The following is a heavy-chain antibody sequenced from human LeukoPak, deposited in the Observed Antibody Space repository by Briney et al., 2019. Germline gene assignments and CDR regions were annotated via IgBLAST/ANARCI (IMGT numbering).Heavy chain of an antibody. V-gene: IGHV3-30*18. Sequence: PGGSLRLSCAASGFTFSSYGMPWVRQAPGKGLEWVAVISYDGSNKYYADSVKGRFTISRDNSNNTLYLQMNRLSPEDTAVYYCAKDLGEWEYQLLLDYYYGLDVWGQGTTVTVSS. CDR2: ISYDGSNK. D-gene: IGHD2-2*01. J-gene: IGHJ6*02. CDR1: GFTFSSYG. CDR3: AKDLGEWEYQLLLDYYYGLDV.